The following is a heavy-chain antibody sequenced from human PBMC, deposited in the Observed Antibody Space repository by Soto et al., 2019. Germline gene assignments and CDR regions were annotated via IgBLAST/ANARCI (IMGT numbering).Heavy chain of an antibody. CDR1: GGSFSDYY. CDR2: IEHTGTT. V-gene: IGHV4-34*01. CDR3: ARTPYDSSGYYFDY. J-gene: IGHJ4*02. D-gene: IGHD3-22*01. Sequence: SETLSLTCDVYGGSFSDYYWSWIRQSPGKGLEWIGEIEHTGTTNYSPSLKSRVTMSVDTPKNQFSLNLRSVTAADTAVYYCARTPYDSSGYYFDYWGQGTLVTVS.